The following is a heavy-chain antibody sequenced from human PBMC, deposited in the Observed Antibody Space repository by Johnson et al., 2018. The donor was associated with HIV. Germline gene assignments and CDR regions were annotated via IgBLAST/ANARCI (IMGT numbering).Heavy chain of an antibody. Sequence: VQLVESGGGVVQSGRSLRLSCAASGFTFSSYAMSWVRQAPGKGLEWVSAISGSGGSTYYADSVKGRFTISRDNAKNSLYVQMNSLRAEDTALYYCARGGAYCGGDCYHAFDIWGQGTMVTVSS. V-gene: IGHV3-23*04. CDR2: ISGSGGST. D-gene: IGHD2-21*02. CDR1: GFTFSSYA. CDR3: ARGGAYCGGDCYHAFDI. J-gene: IGHJ3*02.